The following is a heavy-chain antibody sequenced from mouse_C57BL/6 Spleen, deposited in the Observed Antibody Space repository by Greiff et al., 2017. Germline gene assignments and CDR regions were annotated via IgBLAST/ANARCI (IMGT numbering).Heavy chain of an antibody. CDR3: AKGDGYDVYYAMDY. J-gene: IGHJ4*01. CDR1: GFSFTSYG. V-gene: IGHV2-3*01. D-gene: IGHD2-2*01. Sequence: VKLLESGPGLVAPSQCLSITCTVSGFSFTSYGVSWVRQTPGKGLEWLGVIWGDGSTNYHSAPISRRGISKDNSKSQVFLKQNSLQTDDTATYYCAKGDGYDVYYAMDYWGQGTSVTVSS. CDR2: IWGDGST.